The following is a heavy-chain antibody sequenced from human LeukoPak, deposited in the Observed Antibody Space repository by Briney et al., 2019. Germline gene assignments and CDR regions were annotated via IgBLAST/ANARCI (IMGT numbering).Heavy chain of an antibody. Sequence: PGGSLRLSCAASGFTFSAFGMHWVRQAPGKGLEWVAIISYDGSNEYYADSVKGRFTISRDNSKNTLYLQMNSLRAEGTAVYYCAKDGSYDFWSGYSVSDYWGQGTLVTVSS. D-gene: IGHD3-3*01. CDR2: ISYDGSNE. CDR3: AKDGSYDFWSGYSVSDY. CDR1: GFTFSAFG. V-gene: IGHV3-30*12. J-gene: IGHJ4*02.